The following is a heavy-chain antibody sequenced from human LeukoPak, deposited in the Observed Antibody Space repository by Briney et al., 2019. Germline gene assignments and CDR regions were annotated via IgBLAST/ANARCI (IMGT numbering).Heavy chain of an antibody. Sequence: GGSLRLSCAASGFTISSYWMTWVRQAPGKGLEWVANTRQDGSEETYVDSVKGRFTISRDNAKNSLYLQMNSLRVEDTALYYCARVGGGLFDHWGQGTLVTVSS. V-gene: IGHV3-7*04. CDR3: ARVGGGLFDH. D-gene: IGHD4-23*01. J-gene: IGHJ4*02. CDR2: TRQDGSEE. CDR1: GFTISSYW.